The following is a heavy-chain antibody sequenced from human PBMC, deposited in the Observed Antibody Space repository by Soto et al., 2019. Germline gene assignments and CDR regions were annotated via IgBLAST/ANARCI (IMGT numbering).Heavy chain of an antibody. J-gene: IGHJ6*02. CDR2: ISGDGGST. CDR1: GFTFDDYA. V-gene: IGHV3-43*02. Sequence: GGSLRLSCAASGFTFDDYAMHWVRQAPGKGLEWVSLISGDGGSTYYADSVKGRFNICRDNSKNSLYLQMNSLRTEDTALYDCAKDIIDDFWSGSGYYYGMDVWGQGTTVTVSS. D-gene: IGHD3-3*01. CDR3: AKDIIDDFWSGSGYYYGMDV.